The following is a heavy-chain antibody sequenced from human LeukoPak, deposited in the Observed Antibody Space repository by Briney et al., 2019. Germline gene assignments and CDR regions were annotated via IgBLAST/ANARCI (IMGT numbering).Heavy chain of an antibody. CDR2: IYYSGST. CDR3: ARARTYGDYHDAFDI. J-gene: IGHJ3*02. CDR1: GGSISSSSYY. Sequence: SETLSLTCTVSGGSISSSSYYWGWIRQPPGKGLEWIGSIYYSGSTYYNPSLKSRVTISVDTSKNQFSLKLSSVTAADTAVYYCARARTYGDYHDAFDIWGQGTMVTVSS. D-gene: IGHD4-17*01. V-gene: IGHV4-39*07.